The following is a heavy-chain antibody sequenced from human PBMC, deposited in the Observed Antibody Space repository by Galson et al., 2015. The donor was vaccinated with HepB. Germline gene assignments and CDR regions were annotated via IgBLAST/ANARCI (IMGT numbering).Heavy chain of an antibody. V-gene: IGHV3-21*01. CDR3: ARGCSGGSCYDY. J-gene: IGHJ4*02. Sequence: SLRLSCAASGFTSSSYSMNWVRQAPGKGLEWVSSISSSSSYIYYADSVKGRFTISRDNAKNSLYLQMNSLRAEDTGVYYCARGCSGGSCYDYWGQGTLVTVSS. CDR1: GFTSSSYS. D-gene: IGHD2-15*01. CDR2: ISSSSSYI.